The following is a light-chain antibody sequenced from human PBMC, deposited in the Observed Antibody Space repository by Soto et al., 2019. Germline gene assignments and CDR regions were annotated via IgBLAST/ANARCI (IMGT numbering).Light chain of an antibody. CDR1: QSISSY. J-gene: IGKJ1*01. Sequence: DLQSTQSGNCLDLSVIGRLTITCRASQSISSYLNWYQQKPGKAPKLLIYAASSLQSGVPSRFSGIGSGTDFTLTISSLQPEDFATYYCQQSYSTPRTFGQGTQVDIK. V-gene: IGKV1-39*01. CDR2: AAS. CDR3: QQSYSTPRT.